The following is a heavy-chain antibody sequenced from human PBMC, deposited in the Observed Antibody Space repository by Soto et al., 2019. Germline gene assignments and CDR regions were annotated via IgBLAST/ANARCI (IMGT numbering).Heavy chain of an antibody. CDR2: ISSSGNSI. CDR3: ARRAAAGRSFNS. V-gene: IGHV3-11*01. CDR1: GFTFSDYY. J-gene: IGHJ4*02. Sequence: GGSLRLSCAASGFTFSDYYMTWIRQAPGKGLEWVSYISSSGNSIYYADSVRGRFTVSRDNAKNSLFLQMNRLRAEDRAVYYCARRAAAGRSFNSWGLGTLVTVSS. D-gene: IGHD6-13*01.